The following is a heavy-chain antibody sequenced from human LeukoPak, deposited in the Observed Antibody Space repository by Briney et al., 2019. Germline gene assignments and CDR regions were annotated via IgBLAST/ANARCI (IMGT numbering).Heavy chain of an antibody. J-gene: IGHJ3*02. Sequence: PSQTLSLTCAVSGGSISSGGYSWSWIRQPPGKGLEWIGYIYYSGSTNYNPSLKSRVTISVDTSKNQFSLKLSSVTAADTAVYYCARDMLDIWGQGTMVTVSS. CDR2: IYYSGST. CDR1: GGSISSGGYS. D-gene: IGHD3-10*02. V-gene: IGHV4-30-4*07. CDR3: ARDMLDI.